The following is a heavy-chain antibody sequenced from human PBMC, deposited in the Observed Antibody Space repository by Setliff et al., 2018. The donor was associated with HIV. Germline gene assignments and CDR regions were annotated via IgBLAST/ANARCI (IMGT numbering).Heavy chain of an antibody. Sequence: RASVKVSCKASGGTFSSYAISWVRQAPGQGLEWMGGIIPIFGTANYAQKFQGRVTITTDESTSTAYMELSSLRSEDTAVYYCARYHCSGGSCYFPYFDYWGQGTLVTVSS. CDR1: GGTFSSYA. D-gene: IGHD2-15*01. CDR3: ARYHCSGGSCYFPYFDY. CDR2: IIPIFGTA. V-gene: IGHV1-69*05. J-gene: IGHJ4*02.